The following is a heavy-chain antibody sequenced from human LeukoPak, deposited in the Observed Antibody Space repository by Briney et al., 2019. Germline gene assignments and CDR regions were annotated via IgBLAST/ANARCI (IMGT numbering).Heavy chain of an antibody. D-gene: IGHD6-6*01. V-gene: IGHV3-21*01. CDR2: ISSGTGSYI. Sequence: GGSLRLSCAASGFTFSSYWMHWVRQGPGKGLEWVSTISSGTGSYIYYADSVRGRFTISRDNAKNSLYLQMNSLRAEDTAVYYCARCSGVFGSSGYWGQGTLVTVSS. CDR1: GFTFSSYW. CDR3: ARCSGVFGSSGY. J-gene: IGHJ4*02.